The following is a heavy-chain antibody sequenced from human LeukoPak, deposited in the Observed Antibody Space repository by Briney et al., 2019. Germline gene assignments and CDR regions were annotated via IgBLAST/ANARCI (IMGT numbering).Heavy chain of an antibody. CDR3: ARDFSRSGYDP. J-gene: IGHJ5*02. CDR2: ISSSGDSI. D-gene: IGHD5-12*01. Sequence: GGSLRLSCAASEFTFRNYHMSWIRQAPGKGLEWVSHISSSGDSIYYADSVKGRFTISRDNAKNSLYLQMSSLRAEDTAIYYCARDFSRSGYDPWGQGTLVSVSS. CDR1: EFTFRNYH. V-gene: IGHV3-11*01.